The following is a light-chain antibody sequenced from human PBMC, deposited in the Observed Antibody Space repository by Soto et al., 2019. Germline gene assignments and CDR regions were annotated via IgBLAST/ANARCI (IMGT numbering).Light chain of an antibody. Sequence: QSVLTQPRSVSGSPGQTVTISCTGSSSDVGSSNYMSWYQQHPGEAPKLVIYDVAQRPSGVPDRLSGSRSGKTASLTISGLQPDDEADYYCCSYAGSDTLIFGSGTKGTV. CDR1: SSDVGSSNY. J-gene: IGLJ1*01. CDR3: CSYAGSDTLI. CDR2: DVA. V-gene: IGLV2-11*01.